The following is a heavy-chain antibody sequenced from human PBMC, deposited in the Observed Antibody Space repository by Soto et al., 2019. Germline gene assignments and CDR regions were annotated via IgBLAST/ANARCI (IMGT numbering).Heavy chain of an antibody. CDR2: IIPIFTSA. D-gene: IGHD5-12*01. Sequence: QVQLVQSGAEVKKPGSSVKVSCKASGGSFNSNAFSWVRQAPGQGLEWLGGIIPIFTSANYAQKFQGRVTITADESSSTIYMELSRLTPEDTAGYYCAKTTGATYSLHGMDVWGPGTTVTVSS. J-gene: IGHJ6*02. V-gene: IGHV1-69*01. CDR1: GGSFNSNA. CDR3: AKTTGATYSLHGMDV.